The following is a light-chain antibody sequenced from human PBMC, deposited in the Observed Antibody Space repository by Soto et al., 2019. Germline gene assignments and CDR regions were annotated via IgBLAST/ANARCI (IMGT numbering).Light chain of an antibody. CDR1: QSVTTKY. CDR3: RHYGDSPS. CDR2: DVS. V-gene: IGKV3-20*01. Sequence: IVLTQSPGTLSLSPGERATLSCRTSQSVTTKYLAWFQQKPGQAPRLLMYDVSTRVTGFPDRFSGSGSETDFTLTISRLEPEDFAVYYCRHYGDSPSFGGGTKVDTK. J-gene: IGKJ4*01.